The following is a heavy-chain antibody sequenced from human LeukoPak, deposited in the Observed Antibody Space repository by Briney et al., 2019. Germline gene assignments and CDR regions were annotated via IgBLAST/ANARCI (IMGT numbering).Heavy chain of an antibody. CDR2: IYYSGST. V-gene: IGHV4-59*08. CDR1: GDSISSYY. Sequence: SETLSLTCTVSGDSISSYYWSWIRQPPGKGLEWIGYIYYSGSTNYNPSLKSRVTISVDTSKNQFSLKLSSVTAADTAVYYCARRKDYYDSSGYLHWFDPWGQGTLITVSS. CDR3: ARRKDYYDSSGYLHWFDP. J-gene: IGHJ5*02. D-gene: IGHD3-22*01.